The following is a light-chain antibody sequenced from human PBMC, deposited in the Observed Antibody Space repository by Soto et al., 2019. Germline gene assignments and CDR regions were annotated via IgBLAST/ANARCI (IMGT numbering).Light chain of an antibody. CDR2: DAS. CDR1: QTINSW. CDR3: QHYHSHPIT. J-gene: IGKJ4*02. Sequence: DIQMTQFPPTLSASVGDRVTITCRASQTINSWVAWYHQKPGKAPKLLIYDASNLEGGVPSKFSGSGYGSDFTLNINFLQTDDSGTYFCQHYHSHPITFGGGTKLEI. V-gene: IGKV1-5*01.